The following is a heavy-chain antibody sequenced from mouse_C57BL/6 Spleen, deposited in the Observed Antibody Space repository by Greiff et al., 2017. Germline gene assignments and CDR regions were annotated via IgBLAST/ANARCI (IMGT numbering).Heavy chain of an antibody. CDR1: GYTFTSYW. V-gene: IGHV1-53*01. Sequence: QVQLKQPGTELVKPGASVKLSCKASGYTFTSYWMHWVKQRPGQGLEWIGNINPSNGGTNYNEKFKSKATLTVDKSSSTADMQLSSLTSEDSAVYYCARCGGNYDAMDYWGQGTSVTVSS. CDR2: INPSNGGT. J-gene: IGHJ4*01. CDR3: ARCGGNYDAMDY. D-gene: IGHD2-1*01.